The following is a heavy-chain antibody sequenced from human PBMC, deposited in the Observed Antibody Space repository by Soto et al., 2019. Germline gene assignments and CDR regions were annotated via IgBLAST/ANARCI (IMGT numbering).Heavy chain of an antibody. J-gene: IGHJ4*02. Sequence: QVQLVQSGAEVKKPGASVRVSCRASGYTFTSYVITWVRRATGQGLEWMGWRNPNSVNTGYAQKFQGRVTMTRNTSISTANMELSSLRSEDTAVYYCARTLYGDNVDYWGQGTLVTVSS. CDR1: GYTFTSYV. CDR2: RNPNSVNT. V-gene: IGHV1-8*01. D-gene: IGHD4-17*01. CDR3: ARTLYGDNVDY.